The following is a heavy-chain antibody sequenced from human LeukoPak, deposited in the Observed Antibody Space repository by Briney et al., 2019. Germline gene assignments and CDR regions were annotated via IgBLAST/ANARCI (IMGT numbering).Heavy chain of an antibody. V-gene: IGHV4-61*01. D-gene: IGHD1-14*01. CDR2: IYYSGST. CDR1: GGSVSSDSYY. J-gene: IGHJ4*02. CDR3: ARRTDY. Sequence: SETLSLTCSVSGGSVSSDSYYWSWIRQPPGKGLEWIGYIYYSGSTNYNPSLKSRVTISVDTSKNQFSLKLSSVTAADTAVYYCARRTDYWGQGTLVTVSS.